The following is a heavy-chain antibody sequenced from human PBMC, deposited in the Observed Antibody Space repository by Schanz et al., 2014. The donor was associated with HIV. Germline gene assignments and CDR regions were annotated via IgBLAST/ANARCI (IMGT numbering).Heavy chain of an antibody. CDR1: GYSFTSYD. CDR3: ARGRETVTTYFDF. Sequence: QVQLVQSGAEVQKPGASVKVSCKASGYSFTSYDINWVRQAAGQGLEWMGWMNPNNDDTDYAQKFQGRATMTRAPSTSPAYRELSSLRSEDTAVYYCARGRETVTTYFDFWGQGTLVTVSS. D-gene: IGHD4-17*01. J-gene: IGHJ4*02. CDR2: MNPNNDDT. V-gene: IGHV1-8*02.